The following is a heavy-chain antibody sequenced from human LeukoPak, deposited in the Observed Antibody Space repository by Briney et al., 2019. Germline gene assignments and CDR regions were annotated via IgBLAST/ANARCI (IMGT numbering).Heavy chain of an antibody. J-gene: IGHJ6*02. CDR2: INHSGST. V-gene: IGHV4-34*01. CDR1: GGSFSGHY. CDR3: ARGKGVTSLYYYYYGMDV. Sequence: SETLSLTCAVYGGSFSGHYWSWIRQPPGKGLEWIGEINHSGSTNYNPSLKSRVTISVDTSKNQFSLKLSSVTAADTAVYYCARGKGVTSLYYYYYGMDVWGQGTTVTVSS. D-gene: IGHD3-10*01.